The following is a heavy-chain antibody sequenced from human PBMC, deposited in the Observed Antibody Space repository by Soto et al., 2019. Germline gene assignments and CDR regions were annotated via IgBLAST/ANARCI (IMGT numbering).Heavy chain of an antibody. Sequence: EVQLLESGGGLVQPGGSLRLSCAASGFTFSSYAMSWVRQAPGKGLEWVSAISGSGGSTYYAESVKGRFTIFSENTKNSLYLQMNSLRAEDTAVYYCAKDRGCYTANWFDPWGQGTLVTVSS. D-gene: IGHD1-26*01. CDR1: GFTFSSYA. V-gene: IGHV3-23*01. J-gene: IGHJ5*02. CDR2: ISGSGGST. CDR3: AKDRGCYTANWFDP.